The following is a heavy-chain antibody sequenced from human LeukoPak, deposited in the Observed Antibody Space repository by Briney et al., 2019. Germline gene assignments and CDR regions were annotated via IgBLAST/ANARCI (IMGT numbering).Heavy chain of an antibody. CDR2: ISGNGGDT. J-gene: IGHJ4*02. CDR3: ARDRAAGLDYDPSGLDY. CDR1: GFTFTAYA. Sequence: GGSLRLSCAASGFTFTAYAMYWVRQAPGKGLEYVAAISGNGGDTHYADSVKGRFTIPRDNSKNTLYVQMDSLRPEDMAVYYCARDRAAGLDYDPSGLDYWGQGTLVAVSS. D-gene: IGHD3-22*01. V-gene: IGHV3-64*02.